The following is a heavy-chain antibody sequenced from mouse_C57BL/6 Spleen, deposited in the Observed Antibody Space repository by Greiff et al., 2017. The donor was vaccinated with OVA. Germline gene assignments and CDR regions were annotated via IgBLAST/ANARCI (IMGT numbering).Heavy chain of an antibody. V-gene: IGHV8-8*01. J-gene: IGHJ2*01. CDR1: GFSLSTFGMG. D-gene: IGHD1-1*01. CDR3: SRMEGYYYGSSYVGYYFDY. Sequence: QVTLKVSGPGILQPSQTLSLTCSFSGFSLSTFGMGVGWIRQPSGKGLEWLAHIWWDDDKYYNPVLKSRLTISKDTSKNQVFLKIANVDTADTATYYCSRMEGYYYGSSYVGYYFDYWGQGTTLTVSS. CDR2: IWWDDDK.